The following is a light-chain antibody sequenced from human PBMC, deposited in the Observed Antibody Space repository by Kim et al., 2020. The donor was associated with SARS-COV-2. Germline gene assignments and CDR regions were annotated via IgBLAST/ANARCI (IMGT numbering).Light chain of an antibody. Sequence: GHAITSACTGTSSDVGVYNYVSWYQQHPGKAPKLMIFDVRKRPSGVPDRFSGSKSGNTASLTISGLQAEDEGDYYCCSYAGSYTLVFGGGTQLTVL. J-gene: IGLJ2*01. CDR2: DVR. CDR1: SSDVGVYNY. CDR3: CSYAGSYTLV. V-gene: IGLV2-11*03.